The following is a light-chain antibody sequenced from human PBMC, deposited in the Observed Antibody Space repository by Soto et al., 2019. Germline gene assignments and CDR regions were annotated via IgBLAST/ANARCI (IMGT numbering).Light chain of an antibody. CDR3: ISYTSSSTWV. V-gene: IGLV2-14*01. CDR1: SSDVGGYNY. CDR2: EVS. Sequence: QSVLTQPDSVSGSPGQSITISCTGTSSDVGGYNYVSWYQQHPGKAPKLMIYEVSNRPSGVSDRFSGSRSGNTASLTISGLQAEDESDYYCISYTSSSTWVFGGGTKVTVL. J-gene: IGLJ3*02.